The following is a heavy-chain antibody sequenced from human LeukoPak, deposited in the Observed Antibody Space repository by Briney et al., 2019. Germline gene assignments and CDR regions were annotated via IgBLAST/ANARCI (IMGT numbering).Heavy chain of an antibody. J-gene: IGHJ4*02. D-gene: IGHD3-10*01. CDR1: GFTFSSCW. CDR3: ARDHSQYYYGSGSSYDY. V-gene: IGHV3-7*01. Sequence: GGSLRLSCAASGFTFSSCWMSWVRQAPGKGLEWVANIKQDGSEKYYVDSVKGRFTISRDNAKNSLYLQMNSLRAEDTAVYYCARDHSQYYYGSGSSYDYWGQGTLVTVSS. CDR2: IKQDGSEK.